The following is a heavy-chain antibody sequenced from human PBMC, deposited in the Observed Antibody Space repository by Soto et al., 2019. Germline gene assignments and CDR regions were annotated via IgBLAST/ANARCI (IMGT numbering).Heavy chain of an antibody. V-gene: IGHV4-59*01. Sequence: SETLSLTCTVSGGSISSYYWSWIRQPPGKGLKKIGYIYYNRSTNYNTSIKSRVTISVDTSKNQFSLKLSSVTAADTAVYYCARDLRYYDFWSGSYRATSYYYYYMDVWGKGTTVTVSS. CDR1: GGSISSYY. D-gene: IGHD3-3*01. CDR2: IYYNRST. J-gene: IGHJ6*03. CDR3: ARDLRYYDFWSGSYRATSYYYYYMDV.